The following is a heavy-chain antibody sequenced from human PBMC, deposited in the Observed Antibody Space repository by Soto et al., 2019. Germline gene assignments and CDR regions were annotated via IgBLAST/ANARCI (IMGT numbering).Heavy chain of an antibody. CDR3: ARDHSIAAAGAWWLDP. CDR1: GYTFTNNY. D-gene: IGHD6-13*01. Sequence: SVKVSCKASGYTFTNNYVHCVRLSPLQWLEWMGIINPSGGSTNYAQKFQGRVTVTRDTSTSTVYMELSSLRSEDTAVYYCARDHSIAAAGAWWLDPWGQGTLVTVSS. V-gene: IGHV1-46*01. CDR2: INPSGGST. J-gene: IGHJ5*02.